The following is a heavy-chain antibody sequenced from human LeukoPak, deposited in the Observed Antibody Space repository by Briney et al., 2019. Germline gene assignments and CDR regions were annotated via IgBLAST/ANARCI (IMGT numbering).Heavy chain of an antibody. CDR1: GFTFSSYA. J-gene: IGHJ4*02. Sequence: GGSLRLSCAASGFTFSSYAMHWVRQAPGKGLEWVAVISYDGSNKYYADSVKGRFTISRDNSKNTLSLQMNSLRAEDTAVYYCARDLWILGDYWGQGTLVTVSS. CDR2: ISYDGSNK. CDR3: ARDLWILGDY. V-gene: IGHV3-30-3*01. D-gene: IGHD5-18*01.